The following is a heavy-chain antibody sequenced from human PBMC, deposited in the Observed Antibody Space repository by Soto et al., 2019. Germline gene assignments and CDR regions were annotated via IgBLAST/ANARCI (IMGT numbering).Heavy chain of an antibody. V-gene: IGHV1-18*01. CDR1: GYTFTSYG. CDR2: ISAYNGNT. Sequence: ASVKVSCKASGYTFTSYGISWVRQAPGQGLEWMGWISAYNGNTNYAQKLQGRVTMTTDTSTSTAYMELRSLRSDDTAVYYRARDPRDYKWFDPWGQGTLVTVSS. J-gene: IGHJ5*02. CDR3: ARDPRDYKWFDP.